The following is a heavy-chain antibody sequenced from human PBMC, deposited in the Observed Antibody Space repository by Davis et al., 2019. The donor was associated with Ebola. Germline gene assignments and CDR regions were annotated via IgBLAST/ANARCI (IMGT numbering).Heavy chain of an antibody. J-gene: IGHJ3*02. CDR2: ISSSGSTI. V-gene: IGHV3-11*04. CDR3: ARDTVTTAIDI. Sequence: GESLKISCAASGFTFSDYYMSWIRQAPGKGLEWVSYISSSGSTIYYADSVKGRFTISRDNAKNSLYLQMNSLRAEDTAVYYCARDTVTTAIDIWGQGTMVTVSS. D-gene: IGHD4-17*01. CDR1: GFTFSDYY.